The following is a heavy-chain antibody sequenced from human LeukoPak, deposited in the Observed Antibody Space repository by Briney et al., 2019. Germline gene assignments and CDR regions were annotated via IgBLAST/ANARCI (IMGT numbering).Heavy chain of an antibody. J-gene: IGHJ6*03. V-gene: IGHV4-59*01. Sequence: SETLSLTCNVYGGSISSYYWSWIRQPPGKGLEWIGYIYYSGSTNYNPSLKSRVTISVDTSKNQFSLKLSSVTAADTAVSIGDYDFWSGYRYYYYYYYMDVWGKGTTVTVSS. D-gene: IGHD3-3*01. CDR2: IYYSGST. CDR3: DYDFWSGYRYYYYYYYMDV. CDR1: GGSISSYY.